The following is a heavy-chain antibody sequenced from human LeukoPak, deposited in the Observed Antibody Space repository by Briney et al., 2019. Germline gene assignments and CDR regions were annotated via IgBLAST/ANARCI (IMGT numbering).Heavy chain of an antibody. CDR2: IYSGGST. CDR1: GFTVSSNY. CDR3: ARHRAVWFGEFTYNFDY. D-gene: IGHD3-10*01. Sequence: PGGSLRLSCAASGFTVSSNYMSWVRQAPGKGLEWVSVIYSGGSTYYADSVKGRFTISRDNSKNTLYLQMNSLSAEDTAVYYCARHRAVWFGEFTYNFDYWGQGTLVTVSS. V-gene: IGHV3-53*01. J-gene: IGHJ4*02.